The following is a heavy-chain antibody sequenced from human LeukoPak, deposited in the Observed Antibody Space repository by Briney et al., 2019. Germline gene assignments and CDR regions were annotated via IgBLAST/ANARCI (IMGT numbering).Heavy chain of an antibody. D-gene: IGHD3-22*01. Sequence: PGGSLRLSCAASGFTFSSYGMHWVRQAPSKGLEWVAVMWYDGSNKYYANSVKGRFTISRDNSKNTLYLQMNSLRAEDTAVYYCANGDYYDSSGYYPFDYWGQGILVTVSS. CDR1: GFTFSSYG. V-gene: IGHV3-33*06. CDR3: ANGDYYDSSGYYPFDY. CDR2: MWYDGSNK. J-gene: IGHJ4*02.